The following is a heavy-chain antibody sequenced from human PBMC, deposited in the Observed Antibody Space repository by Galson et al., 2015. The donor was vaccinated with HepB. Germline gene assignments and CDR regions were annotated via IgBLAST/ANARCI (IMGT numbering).Heavy chain of an antibody. Sequence: SLRLSCAASGFTFSSYAMCWVRQAPGKGLEWVSATGSDGSSTFYADSVKGRSTISRDNSGNTLYLQMNRLRAEDTAIYYCAKDLGVLEEYYYSGIDVWGQGTTVTVTS. CDR1: GFTFSSYA. V-gene: IGHV3-23*01. CDR3: AKDLGVLEEYYYSGIDV. CDR2: TGSDGSST. D-gene: IGHD3-16*01. J-gene: IGHJ6*02.